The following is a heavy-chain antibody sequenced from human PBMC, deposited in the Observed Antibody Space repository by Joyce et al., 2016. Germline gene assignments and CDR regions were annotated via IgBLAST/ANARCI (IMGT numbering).Heavy chain of an antibody. D-gene: IGHD6-13*01. CDR3: TRQGRQQFRTFDN. J-gene: IGHJ4*02. V-gene: IGHV4-31*03. CDR2: IYYSGST. Sequence: QVQLQESGPGLVKPSQTLSLTCTVFGGSISSASYYWNWIRQHPGKGLEGIGYIYYSGSTYYNPSLKSRITISVDTSKNQFSLKLSSVTAADTALYYCTRQGRQQFRTFDNWGQGTLVTVSS. CDR1: GGSISSASYY.